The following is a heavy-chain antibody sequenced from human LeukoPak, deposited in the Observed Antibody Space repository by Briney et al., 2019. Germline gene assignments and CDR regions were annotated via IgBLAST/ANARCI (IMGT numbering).Heavy chain of an antibody. CDR2: IFYSGST. D-gene: IGHD5-18*01. CDR1: GGSFSGYY. J-gene: IGHJ4*02. CDR3: AVAGYSYGPIDY. Sequence: NPPETLSLTCAVYGGSFSGYYWSWIRQPPGKGLEWIGYIFYSGSTNHNPSLKSRVTISLDTSKKQFSLKLSSVTAADTAVYYCAVAGYSYGPIDYWGQGTLVTVSS. V-gene: IGHV4-59*01.